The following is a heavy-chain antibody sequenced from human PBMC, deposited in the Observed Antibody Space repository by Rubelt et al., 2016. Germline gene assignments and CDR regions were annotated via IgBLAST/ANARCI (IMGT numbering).Heavy chain of an antibody. J-gene: IGHJ4*02. Sequence: QVQLQQWGAGLLKPSETLSLTCAVYGGSFSGYYWIWIRQPPGKGLEWIGEINHSGSTSYNPSLKCRVTISVATSKNHLSLRLRSVTAADTAVYYCARGTGTTRFGVPTDPYHFDYWGQGTLVTVSS. V-gene: IGHV4-34*01. CDR1: GGSFSGYY. CDR3: ARGTGTTRFGVPTDPYHFDY. CDR2: INHSGST. D-gene: IGHD3-3*01.